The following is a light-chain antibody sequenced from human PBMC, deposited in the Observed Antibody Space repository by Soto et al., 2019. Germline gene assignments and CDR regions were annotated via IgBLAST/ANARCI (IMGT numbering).Light chain of an antibody. V-gene: IGKV1-27*01. CDR3: QKYNSAPFT. Sequence: DIQMTQSPSSLSASVGDRVAITCRASQGISNYLAWYQQKPGKVPKLLIYAASTLQSGVPSRFSGRGSGTDFALTISRLHPDDVATYFCQKYNSAPFTFGPGTKVDIK. J-gene: IGKJ3*01. CDR2: AAS. CDR1: QGISNY.